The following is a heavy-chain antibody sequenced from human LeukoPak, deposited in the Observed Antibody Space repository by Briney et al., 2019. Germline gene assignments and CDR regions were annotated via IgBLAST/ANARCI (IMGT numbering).Heavy chain of an antibody. CDR2: IWYDGNNK. Sequence: PGTSLRLSCAVSGFTFSNCGMHWVRQAPGKGLEWVAIIWYDGNNKYYADSLEGRFTISRDNSKNMLYLQMNSLKVEDTAVYYCASGLVTGVYDFWGQGTLVTVSS. CDR1: GFTFSNCG. CDR3: ASGLVTGVYDF. D-gene: IGHD2-21*02. V-gene: IGHV3-33*01. J-gene: IGHJ4*02.